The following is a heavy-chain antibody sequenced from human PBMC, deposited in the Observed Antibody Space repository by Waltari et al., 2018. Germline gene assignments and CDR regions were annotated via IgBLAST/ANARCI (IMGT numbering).Heavy chain of an antibody. CDR1: GFTFSSYA. J-gene: IGHJ4*02. Sequence: EVQLVESGGGLVQPGGSLRLSCAASGFTFSSYAMSWVRQAPGKGLEWVSAISGSGGSTYYADSVKGRFTISRDNSKNTLYLQMNSLRAEDTAVYYCAKGARGDGDYASYFDYWGQGTLVTVSS. CDR2: ISGSGGST. CDR3: AKGARGDGDYASYFDY. V-gene: IGHV3-23*04. D-gene: IGHD4-17*01.